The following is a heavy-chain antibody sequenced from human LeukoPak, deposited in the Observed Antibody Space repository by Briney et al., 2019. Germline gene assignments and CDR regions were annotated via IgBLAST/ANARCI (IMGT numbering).Heavy chain of an antibody. Sequence: SETLSLTCTVSGGSISSYYWSWIRQPPGKGLEWIGYTYYSGSTNYNPSLKSRVTISVDTSKNQFSLKLSSVTAADTAVYYCARDGGYDFWRGNVGFDPWGQGTLVTVSS. V-gene: IGHV4-59*01. CDR3: ARDGGYDFWRGNVGFDP. CDR1: GGSISSYY. CDR2: TYYSGST. J-gene: IGHJ5*02. D-gene: IGHD3-3*01.